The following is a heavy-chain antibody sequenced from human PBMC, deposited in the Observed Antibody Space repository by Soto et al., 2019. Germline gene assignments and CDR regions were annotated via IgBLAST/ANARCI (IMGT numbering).Heavy chain of an antibody. CDR1: GDSITSNSYF. V-gene: IGHV4-39*01. CDR3: ARHFSVDYFDY. Sequence: SETLSLTCTVSGDSITSNSYFWAWIRQPPGKGLEWIGSIYYSGTTYYNPSLESRVTISVDRSKNQFPLKLSSVTAADTAVYYCARHFSVDYFDYWGQGALVTVSS. J-gene: IGHJ4*02. CDR2: IYYSGTT.